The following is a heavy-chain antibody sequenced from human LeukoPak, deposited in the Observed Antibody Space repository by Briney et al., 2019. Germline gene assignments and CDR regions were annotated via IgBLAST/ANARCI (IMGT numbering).Heavy chain of an antibody. Sequence: GGSLRLSCAASGFTFSSYSMNWVRQAPGKGLEWVSSISSSSSYIYYADSVKGRFTISRDNAKNSLYLQMNSLRAEDTAVYYCARDFAYCGGDCPPDYWGQGTLVTVSS. J-gene: IGHJ4*02. D-gene: IGHD2-21*02. CDR2: ISSSSSYI. CDR1: GFTFSSYS. V-gene: IGHV3-21*01. CDR3: ARDFAYCGGDCPPDY.